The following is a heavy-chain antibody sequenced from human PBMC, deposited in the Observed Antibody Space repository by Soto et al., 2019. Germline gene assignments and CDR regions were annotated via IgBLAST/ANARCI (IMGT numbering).Heavy chain of an antibody. CDR1: GGSFSGYY. CDR3: ARRTPGGGYSSGWYAIDY. V-gene: IGHV4-34*01. Sequence: SETLSLTCAVYGGSFSGYYWSWIRQPPGKGLEWIGEINHSGSTNYNPSLKSRVTISVDTSKNQFSLKLSSVTAADTAVYYCARRTPGGGYSSGWYAIDYWGQGTLVTVSS. D-gene: IGHD6-19*01. CDR2: INHSGST. J-gene: IGHJ4*02.